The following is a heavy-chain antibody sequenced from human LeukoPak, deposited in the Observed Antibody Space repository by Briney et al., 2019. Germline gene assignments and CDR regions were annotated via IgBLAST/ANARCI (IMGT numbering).Heavy chain of an antibody. D-gene: IGHD6-6*01. Sequence: SETLSLTCAVYGGSFSGYYWSWIRQPPGKGLEWIGEINHSGSTNYNPSLKSRVTISVDTSKNQFSLKLSSVTAADTAVYYCARLEQLVAGKYYYYYYMDVWGKGTTVTVSS. J-gene: IGHJ6*03. CDR2: INHSGST. CDR1: GGSFSGYY. V-gene: IGHV4-34*01. CDR3: ARLEQLVAGKYYYYYYMDV.